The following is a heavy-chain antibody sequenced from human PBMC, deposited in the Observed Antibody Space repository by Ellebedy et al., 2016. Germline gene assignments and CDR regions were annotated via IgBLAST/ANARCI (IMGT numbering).Heavy chain of an antibody. D-gene: IGHD5-12*01. CDR3: ARVRGVDIVANTPDWSFDI. J-gene: IGHJ3*02. Sequence: ASVKVSCKASGYTFSSYYMHWVRQAPGQGLEWMGIINPRGGSTSYAQKLQGRVTMTRDTSTSTVYMELSSLRSEDTAVYYCARVRGVDIVANTPDWSFDIWGQGTMVTVSS. CDR1: GYTFSSYY. V-gene: IGHV1-46*04. CDR2: INPRGGST.